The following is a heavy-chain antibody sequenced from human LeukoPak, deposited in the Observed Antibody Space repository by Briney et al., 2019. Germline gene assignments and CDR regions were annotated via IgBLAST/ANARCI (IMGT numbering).Heavy chain of an antibody. CDR1: GGSISDYY. CDR3: AKAQGYGWFDP. J-gene: IGHJ5*02. D-gene: IGHD5-18*01. Sequence: SETLSLTCTVSGGSISDYYWGWIRPPAGKGLEWIGRIYTSGTTNYNPSLKSRVTMSVDTSKNQFSLQLSSVTAADTAIYYCAKAQGYGWFDPWGQGTLVTVSS. V-gene: IGHV4-4*07. CDR2: IYTSGTT.